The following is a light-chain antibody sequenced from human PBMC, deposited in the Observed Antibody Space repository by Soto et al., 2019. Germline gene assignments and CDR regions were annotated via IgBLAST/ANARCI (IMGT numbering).Light chain of an antibody. J-gene: IGKJ2*01. CDR1: QSVSSN. Sequence: EIVMTQAPATLSVSPGERATLSCRASQSVSSNLAWYQQKPGQAHSLLIYGASTRATSVPARFSGSGSWTEFTLNISSLQSEDFAVYYCQQYNNWPYTFGQGTKLEIK. CDR3: QQYNNWPYT. CDR2: GAS. V-gene: IGKV3-15*01.